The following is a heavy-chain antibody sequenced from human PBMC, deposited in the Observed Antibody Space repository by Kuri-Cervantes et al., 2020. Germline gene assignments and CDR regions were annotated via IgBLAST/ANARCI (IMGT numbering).Heavy chain of an antibody. V-gene: IGHV3-9*01. D-gene: IGHD3-10*01. CDR1: GFTFDNYA. J-gene: IGHJ6*02. Sequence: SLKISCAASGFTFDNYALHWVRQAPGKGLDWVSGISWNRAYIGYADSVKGRFTISRDNAKNSLYLQMNSLRAEDTALYYCTKDSAGDYYYGTGGLSPGYCGMDVWGQGTTVTVSS. CDR3: TKDSAGDYYYGTGGLSPGYCGMDV. CDR2: ISWNRAYI.